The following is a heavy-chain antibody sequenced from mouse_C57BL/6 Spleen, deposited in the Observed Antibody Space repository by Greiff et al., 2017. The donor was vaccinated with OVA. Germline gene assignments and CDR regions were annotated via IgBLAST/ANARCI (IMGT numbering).Heavy chain of an antibody. Sequence: QVQLQQPGAELVRPGSSVKLSCKASGYTFTSYWMHWVKQRPIQGLEWIGNIDPSDSETHYNQKFKDKATLTVDKSSSTAYMQLSSLTSEDSAVYYCARHYPGAMDYWGQGTSVTVSS. V-gene: IGHV1-52*01. D-gene: IGHD5-5*01. CDR1: GYTFTSYW. J-gene: IGHJ4*01. CDR2: IDPSDSET. CDR3: ARHYPGAMDY.